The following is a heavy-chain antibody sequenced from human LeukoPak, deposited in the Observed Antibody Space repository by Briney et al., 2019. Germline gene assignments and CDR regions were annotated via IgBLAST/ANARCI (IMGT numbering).Heavy chain of an antibody. CDR1: GYTFSKYW. Sequence: GESLKISCKASGYTFSKYWIGWVRQMPGKGLEWMGIIYPGESDIRYSPSFQGQVTFSADKSISTAYLQWSSLKASDTAMYYCARLSGEYYYDSSGYTGGWFDPWGQGTLVTVSS. CDR3: ARLSGEYYYDSSGYTGGWFDP. CDR2: IYPGESDI. J-gene: IGHJ5*02. V-gene: IGHV5-51*01. D-gene: IGHD3-22*01.